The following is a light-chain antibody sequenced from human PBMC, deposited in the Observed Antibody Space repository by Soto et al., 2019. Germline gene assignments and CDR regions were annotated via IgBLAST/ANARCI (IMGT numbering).Light chain of an antibody. V-gene: IGLV2-11*01. CDR1: SNYVGGYND. CDR3: CSYAGTLSYV. J-gene: IGLJ1*01. Sequence: QSVLTQPRSVSGSPGQSVTISCTGTSNYVGGYNDVSWYQQHPGKAPKFIIYDVSQRPSGVPDRFSGSKSGNTASLTISGLQAEDEADYYCCSYAGTLSYVFGTGTKGTVL. CDR2: DVS.